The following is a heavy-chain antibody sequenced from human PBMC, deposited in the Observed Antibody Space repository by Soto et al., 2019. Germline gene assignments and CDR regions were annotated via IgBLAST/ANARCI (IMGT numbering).Heavy chain of an antibody. CDR2: IIPIFGTA. D-gene: IGHD3-22*01. Sequence: QVQLVQSGAEVKKPGSSVKVSCKASGGTFSSYAISWVRQAPGQGLEWMGGIIPIFGTANYAQKFQGRVTITADESTSTAYMELSRLRSEDTAVYYCARDQYDSRGYYSGGLDYWGQGTLVTVSS. CDR1: GGTFSSYA. V-gene: IGHV1-69*01. J-gene: IGHJ4*02. CDR3: ARDQYDSRGYYSGGLDY.